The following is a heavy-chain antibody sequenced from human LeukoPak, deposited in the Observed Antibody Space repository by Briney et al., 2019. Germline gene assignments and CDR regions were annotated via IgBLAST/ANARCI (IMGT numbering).Heavy chain of an antibody. CDR2: IYSSGST. CDR3: ARGRYDTSDFSFDY. D-gene: IGHD3-22*01. J-gene: IGHJ4*02. Sequence: PSETLSLTCTVSGDSISSGNYYWSWIRQPAGQGLEWIGRIYSSGSTYYNASLKSRVAISIDTSKNQFSLKLTSVTASDTAVYYCARGRYDTSDFSFDYWGPGTLVTVSS. V-gene: IGHV4-61*02. CDR1: GDSISSGNYY.